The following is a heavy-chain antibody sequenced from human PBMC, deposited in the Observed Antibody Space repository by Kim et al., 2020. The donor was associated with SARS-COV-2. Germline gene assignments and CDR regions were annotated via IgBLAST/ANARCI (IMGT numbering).Heavy chain of an antibody. CDR3: ARLAGESDPSEV. D-gene: IGHD2-21*01. J-gene: IGHJ3*01. V-gene: IGHV1-69*10. CDR1: GGTLRSNA. Sequence: SVKVSCIDSGGTLRSNAISWVRQAPGQGLEWMGVIVPKLNTANYAEKFEGKVTITADKSATTVFLHVDSLTSEDTAVYYCARLAGESDPSEVWGQGTLVAVSS. CDR2: IVPKLNTA.